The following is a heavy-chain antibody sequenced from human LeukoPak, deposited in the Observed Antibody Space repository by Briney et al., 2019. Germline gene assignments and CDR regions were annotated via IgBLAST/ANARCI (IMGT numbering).Heavy chain of an antibody. V-gene: IGHV3-15*01. Sequence: GGSLRLSCAASGFTFSNAWMTWVRQAPGKELEWVGRIRSKTDGRTTDCAAPVKDRFTISREDSENTLFLQMNSLETEDTAVYYCTTYSRGYFGYWGQGTLVTVSS. J-gene: IGHJ4*02. D-gene: IGHD2-21*01. CDR3: TTYSRGYFGY. CDR1: GFTFSNAW. CDR2: IRSKTDGRTT.